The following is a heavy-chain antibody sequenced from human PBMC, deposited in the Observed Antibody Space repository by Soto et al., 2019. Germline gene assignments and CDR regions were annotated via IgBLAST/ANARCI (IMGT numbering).Heavy chain of an antibody. V-gene: IGHV3-30-3*01. CDR3: ARDDNWIAGVYGLDV. CDR2: ISYDGSNK. D-gene: IGHD1-20*01. J-gene: IGHJ6*02. Sequence: PGESLRLSCAASGFTFSSYAMHWVRQAPGKGLEWVAVISYDGSNKYYADSVKGRFTISRDNSKNTLYLQMNSLRAEDTAVYYCARDDNWIAGVYGLDVWGQGTAVTVSS. CDR1: GFTFSSYA.